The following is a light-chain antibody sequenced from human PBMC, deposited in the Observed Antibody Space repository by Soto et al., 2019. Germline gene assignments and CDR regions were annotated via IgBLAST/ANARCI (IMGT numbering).Light chain of an antibody. CDR1: QNIRTK. CDR2: GAS. J-gene: IGKJ4*01. Sequence: EIVMTQSPATLSVSPGEGATISCSASQNIRTKLAWYQQKPGQAPRLLISGASTRATGIPVRFSGSGSGTEFALAISSLQSEDFAVYYCQQYNNWPPLTFGGGTKV. V-gene: IGKV3-15*01. CDR3: QQYNNWPPLT.